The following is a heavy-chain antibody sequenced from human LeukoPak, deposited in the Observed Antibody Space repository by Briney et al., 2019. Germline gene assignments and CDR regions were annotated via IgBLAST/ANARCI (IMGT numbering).Heavy chain of an antibody. CDR2: ISSSGSTI. D-gene: IGHD4-17*01. CDR3: ARVYGDYVSIAGLFDY. Sequence: GGSLRLPCAASGFTFSDYYMSWIPQAPGKGLEWVSYISSSGSTIYYPDPVKGRFTISRDNAKNSLYLQMNSLRAEDTAAYYCARVYGDYVSIAGLFDYWGQGTLVTVSS. J-gene: IGHJ4*02. V-gene: IGHV3-11*01. CDR1: GFTFSDYY.